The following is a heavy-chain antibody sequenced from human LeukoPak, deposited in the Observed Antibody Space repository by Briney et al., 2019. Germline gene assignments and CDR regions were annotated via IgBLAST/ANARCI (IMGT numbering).Heavy chain of an antibody. V-gene: IGHV4-39*07. CDR2: IYYSGRT. D-gene: IGHD1-26*01. CDR3: ARERGVGATVGY. J-gene: IGHJ4*02. Sequence: SETLSLTCTVSGDSNSSSSYYWGWIRQPPGKGLEWIGSIYYSGRTYYNPSLNGRVTISVDTSKNQFSLKVNSVTAADTAMYYCARERGVGATVGYWGQGTLVTVSS. CDR1: GDSNSSSSYY.